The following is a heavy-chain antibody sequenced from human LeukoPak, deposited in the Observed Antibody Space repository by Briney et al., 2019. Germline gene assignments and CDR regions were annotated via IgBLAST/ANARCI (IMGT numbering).Heavy chain of an antibody. V-gene: IGHV3-23*01. D-gene: IGHD3-22*01. Sequence: GGSLRLSCAVSGFTFSAYAMSWVRQAPGKGLEWVSAMSGSGGMTYYADSVKGRFSISRDNSKNTLHLQMNSLRAEDTAVYYCAKGAMPYYDGSGYNYFDYWGQGAPVTVSS. CDR2: MSGSGGMT. CDR3: AKGAMPYYDGSGYNYFDY. J-gene: IGHJ4*02. CDR1: GFTFSAYA.